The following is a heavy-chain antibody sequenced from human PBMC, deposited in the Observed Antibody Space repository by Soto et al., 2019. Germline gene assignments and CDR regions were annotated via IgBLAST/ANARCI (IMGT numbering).Heavy chain of an antibody. Sequence: SSETLSLTCTVSGGSISSSNYFWGWIRQPPGKGLEWIGSIYYSGSTYYNPSLKSRVSISVDTSKNHFSLKLTSVTAAETAVYYCARLLRFSTGTNYWGQGTLVTVSS. CDR2: IYYSGST. CDR3: ARLLRFSTGTNY. J-gene: IGHJ4*02. CDR1: GGSISSSNYF. V-gene: IGHV4-39*02. D-gene: IGHD3-3*01.